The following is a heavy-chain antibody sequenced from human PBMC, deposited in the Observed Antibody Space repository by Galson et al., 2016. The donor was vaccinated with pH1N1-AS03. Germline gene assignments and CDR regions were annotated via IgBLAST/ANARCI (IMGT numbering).Heavy chain of an antibody. J-gene: IGHJ3*01. CDR1: GDSTNINTCY. D-gene: IGHD6-6*01. CDR3: ARTRAARPADAFDV. CDR2: VYYDGNT. Sequence: ETLSLTCSVSGDSTNINTCYWGWIRQPPGKGLEWIGSVYYDGNTYYNPSLKSRATMSVDTSKNLFSLKLTSVTAADTAVYYCARTRAARPADAFDVWGQGTTVTVSS. V-gene: IGHV4-39*07.